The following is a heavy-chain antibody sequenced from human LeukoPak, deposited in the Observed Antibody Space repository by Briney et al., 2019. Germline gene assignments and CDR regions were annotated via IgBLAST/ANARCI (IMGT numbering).Heavy chain of an antibody. V-gene: IGHV3-11*01. CDR1: GFTFSDYH. Sequence: KSGGSLRLSCVVSGFTFSDYHMSWIRQAPGKGLEWVSYISSGGGIISHADSVKGRFTISRDNAENSLYLQMNSLRAEDTAVYYCARGGADYDILTGYYRPLDYWGQGTLVTVSS. J-gene: IGHJ4*02. CDR3: ARGGADYDILTGYYRPLDY. D-gene: IGHD3-9*01. CDR2: ISSGGGII.